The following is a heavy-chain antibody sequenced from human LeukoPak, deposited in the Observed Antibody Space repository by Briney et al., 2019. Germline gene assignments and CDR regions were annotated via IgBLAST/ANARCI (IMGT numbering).Heavy chain of an antibody. J-gene: IGHJ4*02. D-gene: IGHD5-12*01. CDR3: AKVGIIVAGDYYDY. V-gene: IGHV3-23*01. Sequence: GGSLRLSCAASGFTFSNYGMTWVRQAPGKGLEWVSVITYSGGSTYYADSVKGRFTISRDNSKNTLYLQMNSLRAEDTAVYYCAKVGIIVAGDYYDYWGQGTLVTVSS. CDR2: ITYSGGST. CDR1: GFTFSNYG.